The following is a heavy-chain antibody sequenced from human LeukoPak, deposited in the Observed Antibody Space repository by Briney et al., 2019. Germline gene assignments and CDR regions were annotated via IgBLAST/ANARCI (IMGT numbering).Heavy chain of an antibody. Sequence: PVRCLRLSSAASGFTFSNYVMHSVRQAPGKGLEWVAVIWYDGTNKYYVDSVKGRFTISRDNSKNTLYMQMTGLRAEDTAVYYYGGYCSSMTCYNYWGQGTLVTVSS. D-gene: IGHD2-2*02. J-gene: IGHJ4*02. V-gene: IGHV3-33*01. CDR1: GFTFSNYV. CDR3: GGYCSSMTCYNY. CDR2: IWYDGTNK.